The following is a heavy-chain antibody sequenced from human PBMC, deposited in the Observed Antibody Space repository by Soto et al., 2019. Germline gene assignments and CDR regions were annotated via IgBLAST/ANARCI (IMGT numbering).Heavy chain of an antibody. CDR1: GFTFSSYA. J-gene: IGHJ4*02. Sequence: GGSLRLSRAASGFTFSSYAMSWVRQAPGKGLEWVSAISGSGGSTYYADSVKGRFTISRDNSKNTLYLQMNSLRAEDTAVYYCAKGRDYYYGSGSYYTYWGQGTLVTVSS. V-gene: IGHV3-23*01. CDR2: ISGSGGST. CDR3: AKGRDYYYGSGSYYTY. D-gene: IGHD3-10*01.